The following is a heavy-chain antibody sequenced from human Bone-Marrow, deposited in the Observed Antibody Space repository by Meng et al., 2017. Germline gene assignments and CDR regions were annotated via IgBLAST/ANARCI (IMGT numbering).Heavy chain of an antibody. V-gene: IGHV3-53*01. CDR2: IYSGGNT. CDR3: ARDTIAVAGTSKRSDAFDI. Sequence: GESLKISCAASGFTVSHNYMSWVRQAPGEGLEWVSVIYSGGNTYYADSVKGRFTISRDNAKNSLYLQMNSLRAEDTALYYCARDTIAVAGTSKRSDAFDIWGQGTMVTVSS. CDR1: GFTVSHNY. D-gene: IGHD6-19*01. J-gene: IGHJ3*02.